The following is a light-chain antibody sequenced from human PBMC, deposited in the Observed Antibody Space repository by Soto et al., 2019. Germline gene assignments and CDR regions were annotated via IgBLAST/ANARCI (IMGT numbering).Light chain of an antibody. J-gene: IGKJ4*01. V-gene: IGKV1-8*01. CDR2: AAS. CDR1: QGISSY. Sequence: AIRMTQSPSSFSASTGDRVTITCRASQGISSYLAWYQQKPGKAPKLLIYAASTLQSGVPSRFSGSGSKTDFTLTISCLQSEDFATYYCQQYYSYQLTFGGGTKVEIK. CDR3: QQYYSYQLT.